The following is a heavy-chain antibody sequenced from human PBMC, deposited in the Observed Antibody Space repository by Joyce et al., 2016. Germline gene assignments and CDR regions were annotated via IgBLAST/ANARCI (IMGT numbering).Heavy chain of an antibody. Sequence: QVQLVESGGGVVQPGRSLRLSCAASGFTFSNYGIHWVRQAPGKGLEWVAIISYDGSSKSYADSVKGRFTASRDNSKSTVFLQMNSLRTDDTAVYYCARECGSPPEVDTSGYEFGYWGQGSLVTVSA. CDR3: ARECGSPPEVDTSGYEFGY. CDR2: ISYDGSSK. J-gene: IGHJ4*02. CDR1: GFTFSNYG. V-gene: IGHV3-30*03. D-gene: IGHD3-22*01.